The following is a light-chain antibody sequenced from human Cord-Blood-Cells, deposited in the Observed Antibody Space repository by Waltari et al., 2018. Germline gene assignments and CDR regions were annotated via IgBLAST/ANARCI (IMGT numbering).Light chain of an antibody. Sequence: DIQMTQSPYTLSASVGDRVTITCRARQSISSWLAWYQQKPGKAPKLLIYDASSLESGVPSRFSGSGSGTEFTLTISSLQPDDFATYYCQQYNSYWTFGQGTKVEIK. J-gene: IGKJ1*01. CDR2: DAS. CDR3: QQYNSYWT. V-gene: IGKV1-5*01. CDR1: QSISSW.